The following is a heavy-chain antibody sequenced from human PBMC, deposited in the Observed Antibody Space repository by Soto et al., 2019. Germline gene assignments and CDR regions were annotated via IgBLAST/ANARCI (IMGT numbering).Heavy chain of an antibody. D-gene: IGHD4-17*01. J-gene: IGHJ2*01. CDR2: IYHSGST. V-gene: IGHV4-4*02. CDR1: GGSISSSNW. CDR3: VAAPMTTVTYWYFDL. Sequence: SETLSLTCAVSGGSISSSNWWSWVRQPPGKGLEWIGEIYHSGSTNYSPSLKSRVTISVDKSKNQFSLKLSSVTAADTAVYYCVAAPMTTVTYWYFDLWGRGTLVTVSS.